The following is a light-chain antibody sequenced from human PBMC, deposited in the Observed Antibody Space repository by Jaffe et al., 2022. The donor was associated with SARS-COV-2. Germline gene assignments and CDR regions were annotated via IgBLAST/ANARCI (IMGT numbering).Light chain of an antibody. CDR3: AQGTYWPRT. J-gene: IGKJ1*01. Sequence: DVVMTQSPLSLPVTLGQPASISCRSSQNLLHSNGNTYLNWFHQRPGQSPSRLIYKVSNRDSGVPDRFSGSGSGTVFTLKISRVEAEDVGVYFCAQGTYWPRTFGQGTKVEIK. CDR2: KVS. CDR1: QNLLHSNGNTY. V-gene: IGKV2-30*02.